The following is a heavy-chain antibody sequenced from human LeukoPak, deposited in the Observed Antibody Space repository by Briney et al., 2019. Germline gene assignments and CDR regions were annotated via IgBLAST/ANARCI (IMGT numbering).Heavy chain of an antibody. CDR2: IYYSGST. CDR3: AREIGGDSSYGMDV. V-gene: IGHV4-31*03. CDR1: GGSISSGGYY. J-gene: IGHJ6*02. Sequence: SETLSLTCTVSGGSISSGGYYWSWIRQHPGKGLEWIGYIYYSGSTYYNPSLKSRVTISVDTSKNQFSLKLSSVTAADTAVYYCAREIGGDSSYGMDVWGQGTTVTFCS. D-gene: IGHD2-21*01.